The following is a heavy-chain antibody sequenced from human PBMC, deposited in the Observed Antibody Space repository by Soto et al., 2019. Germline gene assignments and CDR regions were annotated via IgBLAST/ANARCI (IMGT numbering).Heavy chain of an antibody. CDR2: IWHDGGNK. V-gene: IGHV3-33*06. CDR1: GFTFSNYG. J-gene: IGHJ4*02. Sequence: QVQLVESGGGVVQPGGSLRLSCATSGFTFSNYGMHWVRQAPGKGLEWVSVIWHDGGNKFYADSVKGRFTVSRDNSKNTLYLQMNSLGLDDTAVYYCANNFDYWGRGTLVTVSS. CDR3: ANNFDY.